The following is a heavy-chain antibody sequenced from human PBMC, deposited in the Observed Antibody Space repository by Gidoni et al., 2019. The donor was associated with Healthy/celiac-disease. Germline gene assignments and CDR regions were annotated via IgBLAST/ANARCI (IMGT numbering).Heavy chain of an antibody. J-gene: IGHJ4*02. Sequence: QVQLQESGPGLVKPSETLSLTCTVSGGSISSYYWSWIRQPPGKGLEWIGYIYYSGSTNYNPSLKSRVTISVDTSKNQFSLKLSSVTAADTAVYYCARGEYYDSSTTFDYWGQGTLVTVSS. CDR2: IYYSGST. D-gene: IGHD3-22*01. CDR1: GGSISSYY. CDR3: ARGEYYDSSTTFDY. V-gene: IGHV4-59*01.